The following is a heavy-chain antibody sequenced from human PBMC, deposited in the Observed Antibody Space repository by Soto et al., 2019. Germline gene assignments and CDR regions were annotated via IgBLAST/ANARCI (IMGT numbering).Heavy chain of an antibody. D-gene: IGHD7-27*01. V-gene: IGHV3-30*14. CDR1: GFSVSSSH. CDR3: ARALGYAFDI. Sequence: PGGSLRLSCAVSGFSVSSSHMNWVRQAPGKGLEWVAVISHDGSNKYFANSVKGGFTISRDNSKNTLYLQMGSLRAEDMAVYYCARALGYAFDIWGQGTMVTVSS. CDR2: ISHDGSNK. J-gene: IGHJ3*02.